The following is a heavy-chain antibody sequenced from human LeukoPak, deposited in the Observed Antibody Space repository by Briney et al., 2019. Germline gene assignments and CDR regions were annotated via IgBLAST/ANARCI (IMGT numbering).Heavy chain of an antibody. CDR3: ATPKNRYENYYYGMDV. Sequence: GASVTVSCKASGYTFTSYGISWVRQAPGQGLEWMGWISAYNGNTNYAQKLQGRVTMTTDTSTSTAYMELRSLRSEDTAVYYCATPKNRYENYYYGMDVWGQGTTVTVSS. CDR2: ISAYNGNT. CDR1: GYTFTSYG. D-gene: IGHD5-12*01. V-gene: IGHV1-18*01. J-gene: IGHJ6*02.